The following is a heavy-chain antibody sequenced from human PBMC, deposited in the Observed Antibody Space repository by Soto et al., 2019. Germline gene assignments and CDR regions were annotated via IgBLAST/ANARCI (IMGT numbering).Heavy chain of an antibody. CDR2: ISYDGSNK. D-gene: IGHD2-15*01. Sequence: QVQLVESGGGVVQPGRSLRLSCAASGFTSSSYGMHWVRQAPGKGLEWVAVISYDGSNKYYADSVKGRFTISRDNSKNTLYLQMNSLRAEDTAVYYCAKDPCGGSCYLFDYWGQGTLVTVSS. V-gene: IGHV3-30*18. CDR3: AKDPCGGSCYLFDY. CDR1: GFTSSSYG. J-gene: IGHJ4*02.